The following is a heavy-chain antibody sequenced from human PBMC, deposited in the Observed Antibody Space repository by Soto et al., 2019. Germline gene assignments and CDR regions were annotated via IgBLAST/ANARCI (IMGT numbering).Heavy chain of an antibody. CDR1: SFSINSRYY. CDR2: IYNSVST. CDR3: ARNTSGRYFDY. V-gene: IGHV4-38-2*02. D-gene: IGHD6-19*01. Sequence: PSETLSLTCSVSSFSINSRYYWGWVRQPPGKGLEWVASIYNSVSTHYNPSLKSRATISVDTSHNQFSLRLSSVTAADTAIYYCARNTSGRYFDYWGPGTLVTVSS. J-gene: IGHJ4*02.